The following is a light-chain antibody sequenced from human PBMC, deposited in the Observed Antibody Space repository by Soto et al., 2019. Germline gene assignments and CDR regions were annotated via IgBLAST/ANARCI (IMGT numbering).Light chain of an antibody. V-gene: IGKV3-20*01. CDR3: QQYGSSPFT. CDR1: QSISSSY. J-gene: IGKJ3*01. Sequence: EIVLTQSPSTLSLSPGERATLSCRASQSISSSYLAWYQQKPGQAPRLLIYGASSMATGIPDRFSGSGSGTDFTLTISRLEPEDFAVYYCQQYGSSPFTFGPGTKVDIK. CDR2: GAS.